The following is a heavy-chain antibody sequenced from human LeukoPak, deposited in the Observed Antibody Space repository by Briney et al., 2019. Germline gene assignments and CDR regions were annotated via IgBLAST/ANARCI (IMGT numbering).Heavy chain of an antibody. V-gene: IGHV1-69*04. D-gene: IGHD6-13*01. CDR2: IIPILGIA. J-gene: IGHJ4*02. Sequence: SVKVSCKASGYTFTSYGISWVRQAPGQGLEWMGRIIPILGIANYAQKFQGRVTITADKSTSTAYMELSSLRSEDTAVYYCAREGGISPTDYWGQGTLVTVSS. CDR1: GYTFTSYG. CDR3: AREGGISPTDY.